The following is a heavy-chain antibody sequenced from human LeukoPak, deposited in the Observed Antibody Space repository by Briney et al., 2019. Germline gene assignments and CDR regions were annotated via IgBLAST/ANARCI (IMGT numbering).Heavy chain of an antibody. Sequence: GGSLRLSCAASGFTFSSYSMNWVRQAPGKGLEWVSSISSSSSYIYYADLVKGRFTISRDNAKNSLYLQMNSLRAEDTAVYYCARDRAAAGIFDYWGQGTLVTVSS. CDR1: GFTFSSYS. V-gene: IGHV3-21*01. J-gene: IGHJ4*02. D-gene: IGHD6-13*01. CDR2: ISSSSSYI. CDR3: ARDRAAAGIFDY.